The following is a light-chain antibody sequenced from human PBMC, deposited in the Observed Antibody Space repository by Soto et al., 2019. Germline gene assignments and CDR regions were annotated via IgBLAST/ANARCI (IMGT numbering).Light chain of an antibody. CDR3: QQYGTSPPMYT. CDR1: LSVSSTY. Sequence: EIVLTQSPGTLSLSPGERATLSCRTSLSVSSTYLAWYQQKPGQAPRLLIYGASSRATGIPDRFSGSVSGTDFTLTISRLEPEDFAVYYCQQYGTSPPMYTFGQGTKLEIK. J-gene: IGKJ2*01. CDR2: GAS. V-gene: IGKV3-20*01.